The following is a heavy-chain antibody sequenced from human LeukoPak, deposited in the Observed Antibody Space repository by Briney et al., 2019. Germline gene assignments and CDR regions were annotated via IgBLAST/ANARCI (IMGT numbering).Heavy chain of an antibody. V-gene: IGHV3-30*02. CDR1: GFIFSDFD. Sequence: GGSLRLSCVASGFIFSDFDMHWVRQAPGKGLEWVASMRNDGSQNYYAESVKGRFTISRDNSKNTLYVEMNSLRVEDTAMYYCAKDIGRRIFGVAYDAFHIWGQGTMVAVSS. CDR3: AKDIGRRIFGVAYDAFHI. D-gene: IGHD3-3*01. CDR2: MRNDGSQN. J-gene: IGHJ3*02.